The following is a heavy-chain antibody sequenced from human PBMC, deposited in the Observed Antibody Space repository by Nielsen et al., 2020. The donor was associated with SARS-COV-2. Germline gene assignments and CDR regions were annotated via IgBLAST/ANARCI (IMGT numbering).Heavy chain of an antibody. V-gene: IGHV4-39*07. CDR2: ISYSGST. CDR3: ARYGIRYFDWLLYSGQPDYYYMDV. D-gene: IGHD3-9*01. J-gene: IGHJ6*03. Sequence: WIRQPPGKGLEWVGTISYSGSTYYKQSVNRRVTISIDTSKNQFSLKLSSVTAADTAVYYCARYGIRYFDWLLYSGQPDYYYMDVWGKGTTVTVSS.